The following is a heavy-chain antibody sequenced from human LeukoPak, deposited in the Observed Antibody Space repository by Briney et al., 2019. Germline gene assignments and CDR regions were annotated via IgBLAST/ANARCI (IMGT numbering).Heavy chain of an antibody. CDR1: GYTFTSYG. Sequence: GASVKVSCEASGYTFTSYGISWVRQAPGQGLEWMGRINPNSGGTNYAQKFQGRVTMTRDTSISTAYMELSRLRSDDTAVYYCARDAYDFLTGRYSGSGGDSWGQGTLVTVSS. D-gene: IGHD3-9*01. J-gene: IGHJ4*02. CDR3: ARDAYDFLTGRYSGSGGDS. V-gene: IGHV1-2*06. CDR2: INPNSGGT.